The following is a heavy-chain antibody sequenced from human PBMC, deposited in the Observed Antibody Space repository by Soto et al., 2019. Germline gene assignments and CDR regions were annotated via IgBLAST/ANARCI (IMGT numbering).Heavy chain of an antibody. D-gene: IGHD3-22*01. CDR3: ARRPTMIASSWFDP. CDR1: GGSISSSSYY. CDR2: IYYSGST. V-gene: IGHV4-39*01. J-gene: IGHJ5*02. Sequence: QLQLQESGPGLVKPSETLSLTCTVSGGSISSSSYYWGWIRQPPGKGLEWIGSIYYSGSTYYNPSLKSRVTISVDTSKNQFSLKLSSVTAADTAVYYCARRPTMIASSWFDPWGQGTLVTVSS.